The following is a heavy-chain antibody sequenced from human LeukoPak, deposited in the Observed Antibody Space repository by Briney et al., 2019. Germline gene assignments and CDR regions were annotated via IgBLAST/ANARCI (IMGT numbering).Heavy chain of an antibody. CDR3: ASDRGYSGYDLGY. J-gene: IGHJ4*02. CDR1: GFTFSSYS. V-gene: IGHV3-21*01. Sequence: GGSLRLSCAASGFTFSSYSMNWVRQAPGKGLEWVSSISSSSSYIYYADSVKGRFTISRDNAKNSLYLQMNSLRAEDTAVYYCASDRGYSGYDLGYWGQGTLVTVSS. CDR2: ISSSSSYI. D-gene: IGHD5-12*01.